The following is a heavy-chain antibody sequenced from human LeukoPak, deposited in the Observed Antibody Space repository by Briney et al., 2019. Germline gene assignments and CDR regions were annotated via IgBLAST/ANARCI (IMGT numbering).Heavy chain of an antibody. CDR2: ISWNSGSI. Sequence: PGGSLRLSCAASGFTFDDYAMHWVRQAPGKGLEWVSGISWNSGSIGYADSVKGRFTISRDNAKNSLYLQMNSLRAEDTALYYCATGGIAARQYAFDIWGQGTMVTVPS. J-gene: IGHJ3*02. CDR3: ATGGIAARQYAFDI. D-gene: IGHD6-6*01. CDR1: GFTFDDYA. V-gene: IGHV3-9*01.